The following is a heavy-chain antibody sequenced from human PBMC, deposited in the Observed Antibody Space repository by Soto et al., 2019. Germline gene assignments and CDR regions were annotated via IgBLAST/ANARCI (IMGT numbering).Heavy chain of an antibody. CDR1: GFMFSGYA. D-gene: IGHD2-15*01. CDR2: VSNSGTST. Sequence: EVRLLESGGGLAQPGESLTLSCAASGFMFSGYAMSWVRQAPGKGLEWVSAVSNSGTSTSYADSVKGRFTISRDNSKNTLYLQMSSLGAEDTALYYCVKDLAASGWFDPWGQGTLVIVSS. J-gene: IGHJ5*02. V-gene: IGHV3-23*01. CDR3: VKDLAASGWFDP.